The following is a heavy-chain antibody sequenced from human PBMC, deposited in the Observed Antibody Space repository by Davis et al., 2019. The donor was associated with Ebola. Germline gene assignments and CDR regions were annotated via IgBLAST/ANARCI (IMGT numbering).Heavy chain of an antibody. CDR1: GYSFTSYW. Sequence: GESLKISCKGSGYSFTSYWIGWVRQMPGKGLEWMGIIYPGDSDTRYSPSFQGQVTISADKSISTAYLQWSSLKASDTAMYYCARRLTMIEGGTDAFDIWGQGTMVTVSS. J-gene: IGHJ3*02. D-gene: IGHD3-22*01. CDR2: IYPGDSDT. V-gene: IGHV5-51*01. CDR3: ARRLTMIEGGTDAFDI.